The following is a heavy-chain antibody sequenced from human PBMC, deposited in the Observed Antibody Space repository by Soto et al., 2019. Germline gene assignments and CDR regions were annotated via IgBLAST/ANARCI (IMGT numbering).Heavy chain of an antibody. CDR2: INPNSGGT. V-gene: IGHV1-2*02. CDR1: GYTFTGYY. CDR3: ARVPNSGSYSYYYYYGMDV. Sequence: GASVKVSCKASGYTFTGYYMHWVRQAPGQGLEWMGWINPNSGGTNYAQKFQGRVAMTRDTSISTAYMELSRLRSDDTAVYYCARVPNSGSYSYYYYYGMDVWGQGTTVTVAS. J-gene: IGHJ6*02. D-gene: IGHD3-10*01.